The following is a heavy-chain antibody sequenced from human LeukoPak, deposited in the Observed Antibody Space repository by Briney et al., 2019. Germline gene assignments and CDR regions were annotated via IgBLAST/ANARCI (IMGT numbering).Heavy chain of an antibody. J-gene: IGHJ4*02. CDR2: ISSSSSYI. CDR3: ARDVYSSGWTYDY. Sequence: GGSLRLSCAASGFTFSSYSMNWVRQAPGKGLEWVSSISSSSSYIYYADSVKGRFTISRDNAKNSLYLQMNSLRAEDTAVYYCARDVYSSGWTYDYWGQGTLATVSS. CDR1: GFTFSSYS. V-gene: IGHV3-21*01. D-gene: IGHD6-19*01.